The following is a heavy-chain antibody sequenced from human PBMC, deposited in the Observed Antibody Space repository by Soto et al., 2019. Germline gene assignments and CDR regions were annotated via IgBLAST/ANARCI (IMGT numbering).Heavy chain of an antibody. D-gene: IGHD2-15*01. Sequence: SETLSLTCTVSGAPITINYWSWIRQAPGKGLEWIGYIYYSGSTTYNPSLKSRVTMSADTSKDQFSLKLNSVTAADTAVYYCARDAGGPYDYWGQGIPVTVSS. CDR3: ARDAGGPYDY. V-gene: IGHV4-59*01. J-gene: IGHJ4*02. CDR2: IYYSGST. CDR1: GAPITINY.